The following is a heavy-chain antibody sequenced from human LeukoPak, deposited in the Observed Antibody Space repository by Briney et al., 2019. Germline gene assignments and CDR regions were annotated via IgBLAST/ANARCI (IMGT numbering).Heavy chain of an antibody. CDR1: GGSISTY. CDR2: IYYSGSA. J-gene: IGHJ5*02. V-gene: IGHV4-59*01. CDR3: ARHDNGGSIDWFDP. D-gene: IGHD3-22*01. Sequence: TASETLSLICTVSGGSISTYWSWIRQPPGKGLEWIGYIYYSGSANYNPSLKSRVTMSVDTSKNQFSLKLSSVTAADTAVYYCARHDNGGSIDWFDPWGQGTLVTVSS.